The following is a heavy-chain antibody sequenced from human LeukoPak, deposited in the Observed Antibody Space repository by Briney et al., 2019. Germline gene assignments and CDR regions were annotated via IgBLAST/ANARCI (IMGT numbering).Heavy chain of an antibody. CDR2: INHSGST. Sequence: SETLSLTCAVYGGSFSGYYWSWIRQPPGKGLEWIGEINHSGSTNYNPSLKSRVTISVDTSKNQFSLKLSSVTAADTAVYYCARRGEAGTPDYWGQGTLVTVSS. CDR1: GGSFSGYY. V-gene: IGHV4-34*01. D-gene: IGHD3-10*01. J-gene: IGHJ4*02. CDR3: ARRGEAGTPDY.